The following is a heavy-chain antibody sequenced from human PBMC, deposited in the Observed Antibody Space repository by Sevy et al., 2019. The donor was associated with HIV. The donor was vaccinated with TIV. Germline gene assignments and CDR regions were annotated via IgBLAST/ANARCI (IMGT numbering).Heavy chain of an antibody. V-gene: IGHV3-66*01. CDR3: ARGKSGYGYALNY. D-gene: IGHD5-18*01. CDR1: GFTVSSNY. CDR2: IYSDGTT. J-gene: IGHJ4*02. Sequence: GGSLRLSCAASGFTVSSNYMIWVRQVPGKGLEGVSVIYSDGTTYHADSVKDRFTISRDNSKNTLYLQMNSLRAEDTAVYYCARGKSGYGYALNYWGQGTLVTVSS.